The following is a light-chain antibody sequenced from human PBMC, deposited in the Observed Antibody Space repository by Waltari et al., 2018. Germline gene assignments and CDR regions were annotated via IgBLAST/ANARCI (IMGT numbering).Light chain of an antibody. J-gene: IGKJ2*01. CDR2: GAS. Sequence: ELVLTQSPGTLSLSPGERATLSCRASQSVSSSYLAWYQQKPGQAPRLLIYGASSRATGIPDRVSGSGSGTDFTLTISRLEPEDFAVYYCQQYGSSPPYTFGQGTKLEIK. CDR3: QQYGSSPPYT. CDR1: QSVSSSY. V-gene: IGKV3-20*01.